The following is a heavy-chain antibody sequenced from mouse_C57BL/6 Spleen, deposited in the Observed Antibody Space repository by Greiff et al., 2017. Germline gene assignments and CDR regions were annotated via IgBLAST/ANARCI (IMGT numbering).Heavy chain of an antibody. CDR1: GYTFTSYW. D-gene: IGHD2-4*01. Sequence: VQLQQPGTELVKPGASVKLSCKASGYTFTSYWMHWVKQRPGQGLEWIGNINPSNGGTNYNEKFKSKATLTVDKSSSTAYMQLSSLTSEDSAVYYCARYDYDDGDYFDYWSQGTTLTVSS. CDR3: ARYDYDDGDYFDY. CDR2: INPSNGGT. J-gene: IGHJ2*01. V-gene: IGHV1-53*01.